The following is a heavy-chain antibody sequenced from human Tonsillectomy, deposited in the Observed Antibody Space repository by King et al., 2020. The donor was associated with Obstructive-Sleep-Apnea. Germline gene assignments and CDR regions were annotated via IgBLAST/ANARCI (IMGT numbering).Heavy chain of an antibody. Sequence: VQLQQWGAGLLKPSETLSLTCAVYGGSFSGYYWSWIRQPPGKGLEWIGEINHSGSTNYNPSLKSRVTISLEPSKNQFSLQLSSVTAADTAVYYCARGGWGSSWPFDYWGQGTLVTVSS. CDR1: GGSFSGYY. J-gene: IGHJ4*02. CDR3: ARGGWGSSWPFDY. CDR2: INHSGST. D-gene: IGHD6-13*01. V-gene: IGHV4-34*01.